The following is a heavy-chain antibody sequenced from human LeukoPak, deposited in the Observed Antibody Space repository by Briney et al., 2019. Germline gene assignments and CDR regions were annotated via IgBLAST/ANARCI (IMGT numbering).Heavy chain of an antibody. CDR3: ARTDYSNYGGYAFDY. J-gene: IGHJ4*02. V-gene: IGHV4-59*08. D-gene: IGHD4-11*01. Sequence: SETLSLTCSVSGGSISSYYWSWIRQPPGKGLEWIGYIYYSGSTNYNPSLKSRVTISVDTSKNQFSLKLSSVTAADTAVYYCARTDYSNYGGYAFDYWGQGTLVTVSS. CDR2: IYYSGST. CDR1: GGSISSYY.